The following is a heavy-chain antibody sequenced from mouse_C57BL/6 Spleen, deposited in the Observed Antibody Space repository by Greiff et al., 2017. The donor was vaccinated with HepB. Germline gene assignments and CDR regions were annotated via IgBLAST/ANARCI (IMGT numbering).Heavy chain of an antibody. V-gene: IGHV1-82*01. CDR1: GYAFSSSW. Sequence: QVQLQHSGPELVKPGASVKISCKASGYAFSSSWMNWVKQRPGKGLEWIGRIYPGDGDTNYNGKFKGKATLTADKSSSTAYMQLSSLTSEDSAVYFCARDGSSYVSFDYWGQGTTLTVSS. D-gene: IGHD1-1*01. CDR3: ARDGSSYVSFDY. J-gene: IGHJ2*01. CDR2: IYPGDGDT.